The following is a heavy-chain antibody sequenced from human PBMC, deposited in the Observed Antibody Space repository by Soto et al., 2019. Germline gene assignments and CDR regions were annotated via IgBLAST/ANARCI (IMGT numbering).Heavy chain of an antibody. CDR1: GFTVSSTH. CDR3: ARDRIEAAGTPRFNYYYGMDV. J-gene: IGHJ6*02. D-gene: IGHD6-13*01. CDR2: IYGGLTT. Sequence: LRLSCAASGFTVSSTHMTWVRQAPGKGLEWVSVIYGGLTTSYADSVKGRFTISRDNSKNTVFLQMNSLRGEDRAVYYCARDRIEAAGTPRFNYYYGMDVWGQGTTVTVSS. V-gene: IGHV3-53*01.